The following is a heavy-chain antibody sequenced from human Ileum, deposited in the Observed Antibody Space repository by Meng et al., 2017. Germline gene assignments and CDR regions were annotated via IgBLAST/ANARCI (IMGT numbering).Heavy chain of an antibody. Sequence: QVQLVQSGSEVKTPGASVKVSCKASGYTFSSIGINWVRQAPGQGLGWMGWMSPRSDDTGYAQKFQGRVTMTRDTSISTAYMELSSLTSEDTAIYYCARGVTAGLDYWGQGTLVTVSS. D-gene: IGHD5-18*01. V-gene: IGHV1-8*01. CDR2: MSPRSDDT. J-gene: IGHJ4*02. CDR1: GYTFSSIG. CDR3: ARGVTAGLDY.